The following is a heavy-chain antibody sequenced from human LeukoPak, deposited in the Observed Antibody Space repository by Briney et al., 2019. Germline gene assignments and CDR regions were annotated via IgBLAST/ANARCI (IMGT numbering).Heavy chain of an antibody. D-gene: IGHD5-12*01. CDR1: GGSISSYY. CDR2: FHYSGST. Sequence: SETLSLTCTVSGGSISSYYWNWIRQPPGEGLEWIGYFHYSGSTNYNPSLKSRVTISVDTSKNQFSLKLSSVTAADTAVYYCARQGYSAYEILDYWGQGTLVTVSS. J-gene: IGHJ4*02. V-gene: IGHV4-59*01. CDR3: ARQGYSAYEILDY.